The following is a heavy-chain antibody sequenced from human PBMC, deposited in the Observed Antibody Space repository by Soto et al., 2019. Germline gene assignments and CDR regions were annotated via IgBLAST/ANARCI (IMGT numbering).Heavy chain of an antibody. CDR3: ATTIAAAERYYYDLDV. J-gene: IGHJ6*02. V-gene: IGHV3-11*01. CDR2: INTLSSAI. D-gene: IGHD6-13*01. Sequence: LRLSCAGSGFTFSDYYMTWIRQAPGKGLEWVSYINTLSSAIYYADSVKGRFTISRDNAKNSLYLQMNSLRSEDTAVYYCATTIAAAERYYYDLDVWGQGTTVTVSS. CDR1: GFTFSDYY.